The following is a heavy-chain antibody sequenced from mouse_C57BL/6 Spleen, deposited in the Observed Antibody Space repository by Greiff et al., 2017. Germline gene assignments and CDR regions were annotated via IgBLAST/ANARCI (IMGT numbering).Heavy chain of an antibody. CDR2: IDPEDGET. CDR1: GFNITVYY. CDR3: ALPAWYAY. J-gene: IGHJ3*01. V-gene: IGHV14-2*01. Sequence: VQLQQSGAELVKPGASVKLSCTASGFNITVYYMHWVKQRPEQGLEWIGRIDPEDGETKYAPKFQSKATITADTSSNTAYLRLSSLTSEDTSVYYCALPAWYAYWGQGNLGTVSA.